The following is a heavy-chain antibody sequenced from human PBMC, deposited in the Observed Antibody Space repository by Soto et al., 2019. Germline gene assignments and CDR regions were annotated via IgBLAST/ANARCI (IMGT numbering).Heavy chain of an antibody. CDR1: GFSLSTSGVG. Sequence: QITLKESGPTLVKPTQTLTLTCTFSGFSLSTSGVGVGWIRQPPGKALEWLALTYWDDDKRYSPSLKSRLTXTXXTSKNLVVLTMTNMDPVDTATYYCAHRQRTVYFDYWGQGTLVTVSS. D-gene: IGHD4-17*01. CDR2: TYWDDDK. V-gene: IGHV2-5*02. CDR3: AHRQRTVYFDY. J-gene: IGHJ4*02.